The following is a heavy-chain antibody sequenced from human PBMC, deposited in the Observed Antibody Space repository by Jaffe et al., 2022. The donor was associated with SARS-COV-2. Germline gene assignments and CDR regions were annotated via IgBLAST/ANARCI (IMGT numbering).Heavy chain of an antibody. V-gene: IGHV3-30*18. CDR1: GFTFSSYG. CDR2: ISYDGSNK. J-gene: IGHJ4*02. CDR3: AKCLPQQQLVSPFDY. D-gene: IGHD6-13*01. Sequence: QVQLVESGGGVVQPGRSLRLSCAASGFTFSSYGMHWVRQAPGKGLEWVAVISYDGSNKYYADSVKGRFTISRDNSKNTLYLQMNSLRAEDTAVYYCAKCLPQQQLVSPFDYWGQGTLVTVSS.